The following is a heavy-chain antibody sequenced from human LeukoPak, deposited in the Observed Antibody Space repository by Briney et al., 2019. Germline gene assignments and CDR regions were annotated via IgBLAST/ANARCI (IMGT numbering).Heavy chain of an antibody. Sequence: SQTLSLTCTVSGGSISSGDYYWSWIRQPPGKGLEWIGYIYYSGSTYYNPSLKSRVTISVDTSKNQFSLKLSSVTAADTAVYYCARWGDVDTAMAPGYRWGQGTLVTVSS. V-gene: IGHV4-30-4*01. D-gene: IGHD5-18*01. CDR3: ARWGDVDTAMAPGYR. CDR1: GGSISSGDYY. J-gene: IGHJ4*02. CDR2: IYYSGST.